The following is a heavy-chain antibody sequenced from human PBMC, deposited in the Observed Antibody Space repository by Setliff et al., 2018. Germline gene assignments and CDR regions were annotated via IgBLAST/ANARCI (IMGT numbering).Heavy chain of an antibody. CDR1: GSSFSSYS. V-gene: IGHV4-59*08. J-gene: IGHJ5*02. CDR3: ARHEFVGGYYGSVTYRHFEP. Sequence: PSETLSLTCTVSGSSFSSYSWTWIRQPPGKGLEWVGHIYYTGSTSYNASVKSRVTISVDTSKNQFSLQVTSVTASDTALYYCARHEFVGGYYGSVTYRHFEPWGQGTLVTVSS. CDR2: IYYTGST. D-gene: IGHD3-10*01.